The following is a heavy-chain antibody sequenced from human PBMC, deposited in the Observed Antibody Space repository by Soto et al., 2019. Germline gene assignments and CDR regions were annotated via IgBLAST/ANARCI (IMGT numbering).Heavy chain of an antibody. V-gene: IGHV4-39*01. CDR3: ASEYRPYCGGDCYLGIRY. J-gene: IGHJ4*02. CDR2: IYYSGST. D-gene: IGHD2-21*02. Sequence: SETLSLTCTVSGGSISSSSYYWGWIRQPPGKGLEWIGSIYYSGSTYYNPSLKSRVTISVDTSKNQFSLKLSAVTAADTAVYYCASEYRPYCGGDCYLGIRYWGQGTLVTVSS. CDR1: GGSISSSSYY.